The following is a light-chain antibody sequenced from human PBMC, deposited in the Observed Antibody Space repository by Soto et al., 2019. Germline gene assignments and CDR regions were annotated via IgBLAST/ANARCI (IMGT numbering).Light chain of an antibody. CDR3: QQYSIIWT. V-gene: IGKV1-5*01. CDR1: QSVSSW. J-gene: IGKJ1*01. CDR2: DVS. Sequence: IQMTQSPSTLSASVGDRFTITCRSSQSVSSWLAWYQQKPGKAPRLLIYDVSILQSGVPSRFSGSGSGTEFTLTISSLQPDDFATYYCQQYSIIWTFGQGTKVDIK.